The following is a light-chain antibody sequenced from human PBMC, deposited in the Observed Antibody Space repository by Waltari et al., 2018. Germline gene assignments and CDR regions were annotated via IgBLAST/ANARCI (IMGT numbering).Light chain of an antibody. CDR3: PQYYSCPVT. CDR2: ASS. Sequence: AIRLTQSPSSIAASTGDKVTITWRASQGVSSYWAGYKQKPGRAPKLLLYASSTLQPDVPSRFGGSVSGTDFSLTISCRQSEDFASYVCPQYYSCPVTFGQGTRVEV. J-gene: IGKJ1*01. CDR1: QGVSSY. V-gene: IGKV1-8*01.